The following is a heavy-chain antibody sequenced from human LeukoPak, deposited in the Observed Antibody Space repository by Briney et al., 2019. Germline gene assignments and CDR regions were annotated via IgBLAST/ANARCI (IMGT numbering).Heavy chain of an antibody. J-gene: IGHJ5*02. V-gene: IGHV3-74*01. D-gene: IGHD3-22*01. CDR2: ISGDKSHI. Sequence: PGGSLRLSCAASGFTFSSYWMSWVRQAPGQGLVWVSGISGDKSHIAYADPVKGRFTISRDNAKNTLHLQMNSLRDEDTAVYYCATATFYVTSGYFPSWGQGTLVTVSS. CDR3: ATATFYVTSGYFPS. CDR1: GFTFSSYW.